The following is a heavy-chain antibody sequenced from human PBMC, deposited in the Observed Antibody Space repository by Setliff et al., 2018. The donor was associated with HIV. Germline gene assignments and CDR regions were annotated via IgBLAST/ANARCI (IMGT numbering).Heavy chain of an antibody. CDR3: ASLTTDRFLEWLFVY. J-gene: IGHJ4*02. V-gene: IGHV4-39*01. Sequence: SETLSLTCTVSGGSISSSSYYWGWIRQPPGKGLEWIGSIYYSGSTYYDPSLKTRVTISVDTSKNQFSLKLSSVTAADTAVYYCASLTTDRFLEWLFVYWGQGTLVTVSS. CDR1: GGSISSSSYY. CDR2: IYYSGST. D-gene: IGHD3-3*01.